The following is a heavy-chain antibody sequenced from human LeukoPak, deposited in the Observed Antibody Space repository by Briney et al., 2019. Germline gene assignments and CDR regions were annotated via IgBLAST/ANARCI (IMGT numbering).Heavy chain of an antibody. J-gene: IGHJ4*02. CDR3: AKVAPFPDY. CDR2: ISYDGSNK. CDR1: GFTFSSYG. D-gene: IGHD2-21*01. V-gene: IGHV3-30*18. Sequence: GGSLRLSCAASGFTFSSYGMHWVRQAPGKGLEWVAVISYDGSNKYYADSVKGRFTISRDNSKNTLYLQMNSLRAEDTALYYCAKVAPFPDYWGQGTLVTVSS.